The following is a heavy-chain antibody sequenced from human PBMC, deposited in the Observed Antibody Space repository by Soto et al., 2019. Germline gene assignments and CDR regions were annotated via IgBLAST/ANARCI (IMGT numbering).Heavy chain of an antibody. J-gene: IGHJ4*02. D-gene: IGHD2-2*01. CDR3: TLREDTSRGPIF. V-gene: IGHV2-5*01. CDR2: DV. Sequence: QITLKESGPTLVKPTQTLTLTCTVSGFSLSTGGMTVGWIRQPPGNAPEWLALDVQYHPSLQSRLTFTKDTSKNQVFLTMTNMDPVDTATYYCTLREDTSRGPIFWGQGILVTVS. CDR1: GFSLSTGGMT.